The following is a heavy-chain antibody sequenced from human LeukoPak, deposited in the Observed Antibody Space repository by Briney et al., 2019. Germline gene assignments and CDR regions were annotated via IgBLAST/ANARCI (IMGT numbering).Heavy chain of an antibody. CDR2: IKQDGSEK. CDR3: ARGNWGLNWFDP. J-gene: IGHJ5*02. D-gene: IGHD7-27*01. CDR1: AFTFSSYW. V-gene: IGHV3-7*02. Sequence: GSLRLSCAASAFTFSSYWMNWVRQAPGKGLEWVANIKQDGSEKYYVDSVKGRFTISRDNAKNSVYLQMNSLRAEDTAVYYCARGNWGLNWFDPWGQGTLVTVSS.